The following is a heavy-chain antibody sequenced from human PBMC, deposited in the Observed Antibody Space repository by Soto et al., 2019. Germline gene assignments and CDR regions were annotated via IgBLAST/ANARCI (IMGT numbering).Heavy chain of an antibody. D-gene: IGHD1-26*01. CDR2: ISAYNANT. CDR1: GYTFTTYG. V-gene: IGHV1-18*01. J-gene: IGHJ4*02. CDR3: ARGRYLEY. Sequence: QVHLVQSGAEVKKPGASVKVSCKASGYTFTTYGIAWVRQAPGQGLEWMGWISAYNANTDYAQRLQGRVTITTDTSTSTAHMELRSLRSDDTAVYYCARGRYLEYWGQGTLVTVSS.